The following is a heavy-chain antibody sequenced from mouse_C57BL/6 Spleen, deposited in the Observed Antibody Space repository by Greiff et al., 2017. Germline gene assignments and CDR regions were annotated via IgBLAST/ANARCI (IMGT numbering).Heavy chain of an antibody. D-gene: IGHD4-1*01. Sequence: QVQLQQPGAELVKPGASVQLSCKASGYTFTSYWMHWVKQRPGRGLERIGRIDPNSGGTKYNEKFKSKATLTVDKPSSTAYMQLSSLTSLDSAVYYCARMGSKGAMDYWGQGGSVTVSS. CDR3: ARMGSKGAMDY. CDR1: GYTFTSYW. V-gene: IGHV1-72*01. CDR2: IDPNSGGT. J-gene: IGHJ4*01.